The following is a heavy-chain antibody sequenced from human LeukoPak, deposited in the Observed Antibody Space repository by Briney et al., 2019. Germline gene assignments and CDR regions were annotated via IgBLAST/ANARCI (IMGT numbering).Heavy chain of an antibody. J-gene: IGHJ4*02. V-gene: IGHV4-39*01. CDR2: IYYSGST. CDR3: ARHGYSYGNSFDY. CDR1: GGSISSSSYY. D-gene: IGHD5-18*01. Sequence: PLETLSLTCTVSGGSISSSSYYWGWIRQPPGKGLEWIGSIYYSGSTYYNPSLKSRVTISVDTSKNQFSLKLSSVTAADTAVYYCARHGYSYGNSFDYWGQGTLVTVSS.